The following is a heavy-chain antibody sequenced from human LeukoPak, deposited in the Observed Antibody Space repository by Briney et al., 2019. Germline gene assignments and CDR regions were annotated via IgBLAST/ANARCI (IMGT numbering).Heavy chain of an antibody. J-gene: IGHJ1*01. V-gene: IGHV3-74*01. CDR1: GFTFSSNW. Sequence: PGGALRLSCAASGFTFSSNWMHWVRQAPGKGLVWVSRINADGSDRDFADSVKGRFTISRDDARNTLDLQMSSLRAEDTAVYYCARDASLHGSGSYLTFGGQGTLVTVSS. D-gene: IGHD3-10*01. CDR3: ARDASLHGSGSYLTF. CDR2: INADGSDR.